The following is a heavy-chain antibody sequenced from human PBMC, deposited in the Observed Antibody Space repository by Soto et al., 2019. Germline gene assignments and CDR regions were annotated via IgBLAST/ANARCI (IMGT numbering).Heavy chain of an antibody. CDR1: GFTVSDS. CDR2: IHSDGDT. D-gene: IGHD6-19*01. J-gene: IGHJ4*02. Sequence: EVQLVETGGGLIQPGGSLKLSCSVAGFTVSDSMSWVRQAPGKGLECVSFIHSDGDTHYTDSVRGRFTISRDNSKNTLYLQMDRLRVDDTAVYFCARDASGTFDYWGQGTLVTVSS. CDR3: ARDASGTFDY. V-gene: IGHV3-53*02.